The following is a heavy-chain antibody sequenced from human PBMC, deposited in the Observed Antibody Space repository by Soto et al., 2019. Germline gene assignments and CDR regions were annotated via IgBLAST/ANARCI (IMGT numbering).Heavy chain of an antibody. CDR2: ISAYNGNT. D-gene: IGHD2-2*01. Sequence: ASVKVSCKASGYTFTSYGISWVRQAPGQGLDWMGWISAYNGNTNYAQKLQGRVTMTTDTSTSTAYMELRSLRSDDTAVYYCARDGCSSTSCYVSLFWFDPWGQGTLATVSS. V-gene: IGHV1-18*01. J-gene: IGHJ5*02. CDR3: ARDGCSSTSCYVSLFWFDP. CDR1: GYTFTSYG.